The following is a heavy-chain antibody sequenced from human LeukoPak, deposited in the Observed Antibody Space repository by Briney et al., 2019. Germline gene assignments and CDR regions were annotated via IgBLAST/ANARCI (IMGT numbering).Heavy chain of an antibody. V-gene: IGHV5-51*01. J-gene: IGHJ6*02. D-gene: IGHD3-16*01. CDR2: ISSGDSET. CDR1: GYNFPTYW. CDR3: ARCWRVGWGKGRGTYYYSMDV. Sequence: GESLKISCKGSGYNFPTYWIVWVRQMPGKGMEWMGFISSGDSETTYSPSFQGQVTFSADKSISTAYLQWSSLKASDTGIYYCARCWRVGWGKGRGTYYYSMDVWGQGTTVIVSS.